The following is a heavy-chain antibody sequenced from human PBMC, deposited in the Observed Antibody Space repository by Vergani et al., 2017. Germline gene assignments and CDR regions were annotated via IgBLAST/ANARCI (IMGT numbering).Heavy chain of an antibody. V-gene: IGHV1-46*03. CDR3: ARGDYGILTGYRY. J-gene: IGHJ4*02. CDR2: INHSGGHT. CDR1: GYTFSNYY. Sequence: QVQVVQSGAEVKKSGASVKVSCKTSGYTFSNYYMHWVRQAPGQGLEWMGIINHSGGHTNYAQKFQGRGTMTRDTSTSAVYMELSSLRSEDTAIYYCARGDYGILTGYRYGRQRTLVTVSA. D-gene: IGHD3-9*01.